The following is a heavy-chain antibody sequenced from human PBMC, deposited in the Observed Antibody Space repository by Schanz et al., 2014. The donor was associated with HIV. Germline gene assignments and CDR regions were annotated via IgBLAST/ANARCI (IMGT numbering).Heavy chain of an antibody. V-gene: IGHV3-30*18. CDR3: AKDRNSYDPKYIGKGNYYYYYGMDV. Sequence: QVQLVESGGGVVQPGRSLRLSCAASGFTFDSYGIHWVRQAPGKGLEWVAVISYDGSRKHFADSVKGRFTMSRDNSKNTLYLQMNRLRADDTAVYYCAKDRNSYDPKYIGKGNYYYYYGMDVWGQGTTVTISS. CDR2: ISYDGSRK. CDR1: GFTFDSYG. D-gene: IGHD3-22*01. J-gene: IGHJ6*02.